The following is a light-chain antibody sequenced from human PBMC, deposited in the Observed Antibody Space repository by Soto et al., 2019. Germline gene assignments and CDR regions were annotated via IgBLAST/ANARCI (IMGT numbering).Light chain of an antibody. Sequence: EIVLTQSPATLSLSLGERASLSCRASQSVSNYLAWYQQKPGQAPRLLIYDASNRATGIPARFSGSGSGTDFTLTISSLEPEDFAVYYCQQRSNWPLFTFGPGTKVDIK. V-gene: IGKV3-11*01. CDR3: QQRSNWPLFT. J-gene: IGKJ3*01. CDR2: DAS. CDR1: QSVSNY.